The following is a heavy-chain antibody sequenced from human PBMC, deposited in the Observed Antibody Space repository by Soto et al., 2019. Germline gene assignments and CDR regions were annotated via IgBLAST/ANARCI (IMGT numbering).Heavy chain of an antibody. D-gene: IGHD3-22*01. Sequence: SETLSLTCTVSGGSVSSGSYYWSWIRQPPGKGLEWIGYIYDSGSTNYNPSLKSRVTISVDTSKNQFSLKVHSVTAADTAVYYCAYYDSSGYYNFDYWGQGTLVTVSS. J-gene: IGHJ4*02. CDR3: AYYDSSGYYNFDY. V-gene: IGHV4-61*01. CDR1: GGSVSSGSYY. CDR2: IYDSGST.